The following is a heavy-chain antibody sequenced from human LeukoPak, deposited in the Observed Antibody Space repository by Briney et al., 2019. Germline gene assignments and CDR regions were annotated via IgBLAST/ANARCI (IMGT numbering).Heavy chain of an antibody. D-gene: IGHD6-19*01. CDR3: ARDPFGSSGSGFDP. J-gene: IGHJ5*02. Sequence: PSDTLSLTCTVSGASISSYYWSWIRQPAGKGLEWIGRIYTSGSTNYNPSLKSRVTMSVDTSKNQFSLKLSSVTAADTAVYYCARDPFGSSGSGFDPWGQGTLVTVSS. CDR1: GASISSYY. V-gene: IGHV4-4*07. CDR2: IYTSGST.